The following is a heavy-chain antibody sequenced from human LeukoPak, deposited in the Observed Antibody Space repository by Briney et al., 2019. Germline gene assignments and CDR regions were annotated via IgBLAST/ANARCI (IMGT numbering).Heavy chain of an antibody. CDR2: ISTYKGNT. J-gene: IGHJ6*02. CDR1: GYIFISYD. CDR3: ARDRGIAAPGTLGSYYYGMDV. D-gene: IGHD6-13*01. V-gene: IGHV1-18*01. Sequence: ASVKVSCTASGYIFISYDISWVRQAPGQGLEWMGWISTYKGNTNYAQKFQGRVTMTTDTSTSTAYMELRSLRSDDTAVYYCARDRGIAAPGTLGSYYYGMDVWGQGTTVTVSS.